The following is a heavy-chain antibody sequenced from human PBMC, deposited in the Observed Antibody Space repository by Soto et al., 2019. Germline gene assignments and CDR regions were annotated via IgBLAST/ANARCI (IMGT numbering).Heavy chain of an antibody. CDR2: IYYSGST. Sequence: PSETLSLTCTVSGGSISSYYWSWIRQPPGKGLEWIGYIYYSGSTNYNPSLKSRVTISVDTSKNQFSLKLSSVTAADTAVYYCARGSYYDILTGSHWFDPWGQGPLVTVSS. V-gene: IGHV4-59*01. CDR1: GGSISSYY. D-gene: IGHD3-9*01. J-gene: IGHJ5*02. CDR3: ARGSYYDILTGSHWFDP.